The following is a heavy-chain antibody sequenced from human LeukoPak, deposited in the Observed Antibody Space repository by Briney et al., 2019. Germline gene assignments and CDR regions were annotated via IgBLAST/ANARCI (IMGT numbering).Heavy chain of an antibody. CDR1: GFTFSNFA. J-gene: IGHJ4*02. V-gene: IGHV3-23*01. CDR3: AKMVHTEQWLVPFDY. D-gene: IGHD6-19*01. CDR2: ISGCGGST. Sequence: SGGSLRLSCAASGFTFSNFAMNWVRQAPGKGLEWVSTISGCGGSTYYADSVKGRFTISRDNSKSTLYLQMNSLRAEDTAVYYCAKMVHTEQWLVPFDYWGQGTLVTVSS.